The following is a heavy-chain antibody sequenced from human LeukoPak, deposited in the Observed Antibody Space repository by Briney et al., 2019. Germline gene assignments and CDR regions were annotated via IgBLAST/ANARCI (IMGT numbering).Heavy chain of an antibody. Sequence: HPGGSLRLSCAASGFTFSSYEMNWVRQAPGKGLEWVSYISSSGSTIYYADSVKGRFTISRDNAKNSLYLQMNSLRAEDTAVYYCARAPYTIFGAMDVRGKGTTVTVSS. V-gene: IGHV3-48*03. D-gene: IGHD3-3*01. CDR1: GFTFSSYE. CDR2: ISSSGSTI. J-gene: IGHJ6*03. CDR3: ARAPYTIFGAMDV.